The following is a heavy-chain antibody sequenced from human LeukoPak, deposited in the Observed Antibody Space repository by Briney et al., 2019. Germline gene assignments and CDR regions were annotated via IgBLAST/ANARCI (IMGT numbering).Heavy chain of an antibody. Sequence: GGSLRLSCAASGFTFSDYYMSWIRQAPGKGLEWVSYISSSGSTIYYADSVKGRFTISRDNAKNSLYLQMNSLRAENTAVYYCARDPYSGSYSAYYYYYMDVWGKGTTVTVSS. V-gene: IGHV3-11*01. J-gene: IGHJ6*03. D-gene: IGHD1-26*01. CDR2: ISSSGSTI. CDR3: ARDPYSGSYSAYYYYYMDV. CDR1: GFTFSDYY.